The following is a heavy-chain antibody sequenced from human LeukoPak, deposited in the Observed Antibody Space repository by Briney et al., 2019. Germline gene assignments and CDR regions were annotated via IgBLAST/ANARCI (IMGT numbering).Heavy chain of an antibody. CDR3: AREPSGLLFDY. V-gene: IGHV1-18*01. CDR1: GYTFTKFG. Sequence: ASVKVSCKASGYTFTKFGISWVRQAPGQEFVWMGWISPYNDNTNYAKKFQGRVTLTTDTSTSTAYMELRGLTSDDTAVYYCAREPSGLLFDYWGLGTLVTVSS. D-gene: IGHD6-25*01. CDR2: ISPYNDNT. J-gene: IGHJ4*02.